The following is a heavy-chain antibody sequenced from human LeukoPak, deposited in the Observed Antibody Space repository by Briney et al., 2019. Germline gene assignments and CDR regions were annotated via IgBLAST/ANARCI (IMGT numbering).Heavy chain of an antibody. D-gene: IGHD5-12*01. CDR3: ARDRSGYDFYYYFDY. V-gene: IGHV3-7*03. Sequence: PGGSLRLSCAASGFTFSSYWMSWVRQAPGKGLEWVANIKQDGSEKYYVDSVKGRFTISRDNAKNSLYLQMNSLRAEDTAVYYCARDRSGYDFYYYFDYWGQGTLVTVSS. J-gene: IGHJ4*02. CDR1: GFTFSSYW. CDR2: IKQDGSEK.